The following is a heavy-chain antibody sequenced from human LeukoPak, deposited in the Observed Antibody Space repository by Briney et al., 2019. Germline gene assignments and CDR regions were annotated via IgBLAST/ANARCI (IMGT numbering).Heavy chain of an antibody. J-gene: IGHJ4*02. CDR3: ARTDYGDYDGGYYFDY. V-gene: IGHV3-30*04. CDR2: ISYDGSNE. CDR1: GFTFSSYA. D-gene: IGHD4-17*01. Sequence: GRSLRLSCAASGFTFSSYAMHWVRQAPGKGLEWVAVISYDGSNEYYADSVKGRFTISRDNSKNTLYLQMNSLRAEDTAVYYCARTDYGDYDGGYYFDYWGQGTLVTVSS.